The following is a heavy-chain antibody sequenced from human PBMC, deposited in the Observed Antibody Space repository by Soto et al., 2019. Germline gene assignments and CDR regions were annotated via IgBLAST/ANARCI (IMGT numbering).Heavy chain of an antibody. CDR2: VVPIFGVT. CDR1: GGIFRSYA. CDR3: ARPNEGGYSANHHYYYALDV. J-gene: IGHJ6*02. D-gene: IGHD3-10*01. Sequence: SVKVSCKVSGGIFRSYAISWVRQDPGQGLEWMGGVVPIFGVTNYAQKFQGRITITADESTSTAYMELNTLRSDDTAVYYCARPNEGGYSANHHYYYALDVWGQGTTVTVSS. V-gene: IGHV1-69*13.